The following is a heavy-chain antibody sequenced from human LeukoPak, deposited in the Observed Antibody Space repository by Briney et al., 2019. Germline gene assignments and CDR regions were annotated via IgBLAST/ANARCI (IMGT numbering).Heavy chain of an antibody. V-gene: IGHV4-31*03. J-gene: IGHJ3*02. CDR2: IYYSGTT. CDR3: ARDYYDSSGYRDAFDI. D-gene: IGHD3-22*01. CDR1: GRFISIGGYY. Sequence: SQTLSLTCTVSGRFISIGGYYWRWIRQHPGKGLEWFGYIYYSGTTYYNPSLKSRVTISLDTSRTQFSLQLSSVTAADTAVYYCARDYYDSSGYRDAFDIWGQGTMVTVSS.